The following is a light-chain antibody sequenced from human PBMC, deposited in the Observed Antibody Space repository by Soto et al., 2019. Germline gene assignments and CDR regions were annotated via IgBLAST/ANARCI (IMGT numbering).Light chain of an antibody. Sequence: DIQMTQSPSSLSASVGDRVTITCRASQGISNNFAWYQQKPGKVPKLLIYAASTLQSGGPSRFSGSGSGTDFTLTSSSLQPEDVATYYCQKYTRAPRTFGQGTKVEIK. J-gene: IGKJ1*01. CDR3: QKYTRAPRT. CDR2: AAS. V-gene: IGKV1-27*01. CDR1: QGISNN.